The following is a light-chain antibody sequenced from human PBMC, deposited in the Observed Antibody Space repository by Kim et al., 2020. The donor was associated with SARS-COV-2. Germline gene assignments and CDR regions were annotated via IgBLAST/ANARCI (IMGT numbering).Light chain of an antibody. CDR2: KAS. V-gene: IGKV1-5*03. J-gene: IGKJ1*01. CDR1: QSISSW. CDR3: QQYNSLWT. Sequence: SASVRDRVTRPCRASQSISSWLAWYQQKPGKAPKLLIDKASSLESGVPSRFSGSGSGTEFTLTISSLQPDDFATYYCQQYNSLWTFGQGTKVEIK.